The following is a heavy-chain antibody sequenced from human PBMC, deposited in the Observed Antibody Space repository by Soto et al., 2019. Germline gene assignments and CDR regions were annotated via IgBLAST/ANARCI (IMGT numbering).Heavy chain of an antibody. Sequence: SETLSLTCTVSGGSISSYYWSWIRQPPGKGLEWIGYIYYSGSTNYNPSLKSRVTISVDTSKNQFSLKLSSVTAADTAVYYCARGLSIGYSYGRNWFDPWGQGTLVTVSS. CDR1: GGSISSYY. CDR3: ARGLSIGYSYGRNWFDP. V-gene: IGHV4-59*01. CDR2: IYYSGST. J-gene: IGHJ5*02. D-gene: IGHD5-18*01.